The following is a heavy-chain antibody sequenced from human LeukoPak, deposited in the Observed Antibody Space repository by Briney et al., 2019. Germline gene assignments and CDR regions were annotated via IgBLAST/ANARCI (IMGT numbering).Heavy chain of an antibody. J-gene: IGHJ4*02. CDR3: ANIPEEVVAATGTGHFDY. CDR2: ISYDGSNR. D-gene: IGHD2-15*01. Sequence: GRSLRLSCAASGFTFSNYDMHWVRQAPGKGLEWVAVISYDGSNRYYADSVNGRFTISRDNSKYTLYLQMNSLRAEDTAVYYCANIPEEVVAATGTGHFDYWGQGTLVTVSS. CDR1: GFTFSNYD. V-gene: IGHV3-30*18.